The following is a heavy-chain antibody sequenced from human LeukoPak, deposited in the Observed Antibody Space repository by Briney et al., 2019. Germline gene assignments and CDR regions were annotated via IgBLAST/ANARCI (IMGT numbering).Heavy chain of an antibody. Sequence: PSETLSLTCTVSGGSIGSSSYYWGWIRQPPGKGLEWIGSIYYSGSTYYNPSLKSRVTISVDTSKNQFSLKLSSVTAADTAVYYCARTYYDFWSGYYSYYYYYMDVWGKGTTVTVSS. CDR1: GGSIGSSSYY. J-gene: IGHJ6*03. CDR3: ARTYYDFWSGYYSYYYYYMDV. CDR2: IYYSGST. V-gene: IGHV4-39*01. D-gene: IGHD3-3*01.